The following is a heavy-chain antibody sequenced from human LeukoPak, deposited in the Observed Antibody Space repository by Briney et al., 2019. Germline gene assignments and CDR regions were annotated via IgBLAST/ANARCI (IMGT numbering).Heavy chain of an antibody. J-gene: IGHJ3*02. Sequence: GGSLRLSCAASGFTFSSYGMHWVRQAPGKGLEWVAVIWYDGSNKYYADSVKGRFTISRDNSKNTLYLQMNSLRAEDTAVYYCAREVPAAMMPGDAFDIWGQGTMVTVSS. D-gene: IGHD2-2*01. V-gene: IGHV3-33*01. CDR1: GFTFSSYG. CDR3: AREVPAAMMPGDAFDI. CDR2: IWYDGSNK.